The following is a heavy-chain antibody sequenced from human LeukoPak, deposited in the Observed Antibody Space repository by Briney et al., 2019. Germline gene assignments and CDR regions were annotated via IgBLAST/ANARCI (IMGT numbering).Heavy chain of an antibody. CDR1: GGSIISYY. V-gene: IGHV4-59*12. CDR2: ISYSGTT. J-gene: IGHJ4*02. D-gene: IGHD6-19*01. CDR3: ARDKRPYSSGWSDY. Sequence: SETLSLTCTVSGGSIISYYWSWIRQPPGKGLEWIGYISYSGTTNYNPSLKSRVTISVDTSKNQFSLKLSSVTAADTAVYYCARDKRPYSSGWSDYWGQGTLVTVSS.